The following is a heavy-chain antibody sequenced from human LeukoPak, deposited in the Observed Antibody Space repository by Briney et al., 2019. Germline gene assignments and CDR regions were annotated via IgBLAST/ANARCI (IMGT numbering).Heavy chain of an antibody. V-gene: IGHV3-21*01. CDR3: ARLGDSSGYFHYYFDY. J-gene: IGHJ4*02. Sequence: PGGSLRLSCAASGFTFSSYSMNWVRQAPGKGLEWVSSISSSSSYIYYADSVKGRFTISRDNAKNSLYLQMNSLRAEDTAVYYCARLGDSSGYFHYYFDYWGQGTLVTVSS. D-gene: IGHD3-22*01. CDR2: ISSSSSYI. CDR1: GFTFSSYS.